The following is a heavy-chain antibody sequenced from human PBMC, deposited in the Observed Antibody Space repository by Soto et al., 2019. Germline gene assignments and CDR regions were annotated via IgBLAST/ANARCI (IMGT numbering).Heavy chain of an antibody. D-gene: IGHD3-16*01. Sequence: QVELVQSGTEVKKPGASVKVSCKASGYTFSAYGISWVRQAPGQGLEWMGWISAFNGHTNYAQKLQGRVTMTTDTSTNTAYMELRSLRADDTAVYYCARDSNTLGDWSDPWGQGTLVTVSS. CDR1: GYTFSAYG. J-gene: IGHJ5*02. CDR2: ISAFNGHT. V-gene: IGHV1-18*01. CDR3: ARDSNTLGDWSDP.